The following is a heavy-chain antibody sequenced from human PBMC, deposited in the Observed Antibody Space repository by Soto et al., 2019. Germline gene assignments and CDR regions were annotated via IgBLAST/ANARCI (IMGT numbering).Heavy chain of an antibody. CDR2: IYSSANT. CDR1: GGTVSGDN. V-gene: IGHV4-4*07. J-gene: IGHJ5*02. CDR3: ARGQRFSDWFDP. Sequence: PSETLSLTCSVSGGTVSGDNWTCIRQPAGKELDWIARIYSSANTNYTPSLQSRVTMSLDTSNNQFSLRLTSVTAADTAVYYCARGQRFSDWFDPWGQGTLVTVSS. D-gene: IGHD3-3*01.